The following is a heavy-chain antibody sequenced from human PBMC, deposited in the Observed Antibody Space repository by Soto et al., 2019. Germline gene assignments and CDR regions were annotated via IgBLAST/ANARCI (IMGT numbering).Heavy chain of an antibody. CDR2: INAGNGNT. J-gene: IGHJ6*02. Sequence: ASVKVSCKASGYTFTSYAMHWVRLAPGQRLEWMGWINAGNGNTKYSQKFQGRVTITRDTSASTAYMELSSLRSEDTAVYYCARDPSSYYYGSGSSYYGMDVWGQGTTVTVSS. V-gene: IGHV1-3*01. CDR1: GYTFTSYA. CDR3: ARDPSSYYYGSGSSYYGMDV. D-gene: IGHD3-10*01.